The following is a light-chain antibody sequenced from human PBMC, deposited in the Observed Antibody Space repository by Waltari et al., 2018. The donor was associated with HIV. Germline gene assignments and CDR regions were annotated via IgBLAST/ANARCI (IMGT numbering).Light chain of an antibody. J-gene: IGLJ3*02. Sequence: SYELTQPPSVSVSPVQAARITCSGDASPKKYAYWYQQKSGQAPVLVIYEDSRRPSGSAERFSGSSSGTMVTLTISGAQVEDEADYYCYTTDISSHQRVFGGGTKLTVL. CDR2: EDS. CDR1: ASPKKY. CDR3: YTTDISSHQRV. V-gene: IGLV3-10*01.